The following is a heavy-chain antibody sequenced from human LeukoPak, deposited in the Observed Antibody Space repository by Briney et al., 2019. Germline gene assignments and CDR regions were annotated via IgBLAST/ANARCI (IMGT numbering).Heavy chain of an antibody. V-gene: IGHV3-30*04. D-gene: IGHD6-13*01. CDR1: GFTFSSYT. CDR3: ARSSSWQYYFDY. Sequence: GGSLRLSCAASGFTFSSYTMNWVRQAPGKGLEWVAVISYDGSNKYYADSVKGRFTISRDNSKNTLYLQMNSLRAEDTAVYYCARSSSWQYYFDYWGQGTLVTVSS. J-gene: IGHJ4*02. CDR2: ISYDGSNK.